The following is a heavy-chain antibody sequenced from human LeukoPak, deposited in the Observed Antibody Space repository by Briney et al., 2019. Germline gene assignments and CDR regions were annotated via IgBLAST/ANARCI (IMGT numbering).Heavy chain of an antibody. Sequence: GGSLRLSCAASGFTFNNYAMGWVRQPPGKGLEWLSAIDGGGDATKYADSVKGRFTISRDNSKNTLYLQMNSLRAEDTAVYYCAKDPSGSYPFDYWGQGTLVTVSS. D-gene: IGHD1-26*01. CDR2: IDGGGDAT. CDR3: AKDPSGSYPFDY. J-gene: IGHJ4*02. CDR1: GFTFNNYA. V-gene: IGHV3-23*01.